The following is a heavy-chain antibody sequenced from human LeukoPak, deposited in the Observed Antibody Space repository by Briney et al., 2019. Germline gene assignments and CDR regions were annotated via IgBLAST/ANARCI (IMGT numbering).Heavy chain of an antibody. Sequence: GGSLRLSCAASGSTFNKNWMTWVRQAPGKGLEWMADLDQDVNDRYYDYSVKGRFTISRDNAKNSLYLQMNSLRVEDTAMYYCAKEALGRAGHSYFDYWGQGALVTVSP. V-gene: IGHV3-7*03. CDR3: AKEALGRAGHSYFDY. CDR1: GSTFNKNW. CDR2: LDQDVNDR. D-gene: IGHD3-16*01. J-gene: IGHJ4*02.